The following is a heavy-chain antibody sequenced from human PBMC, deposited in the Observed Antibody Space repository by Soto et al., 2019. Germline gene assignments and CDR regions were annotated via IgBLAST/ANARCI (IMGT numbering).Heavy chain of an antibody. Sequence: PGGSLRLSCAASGLTFSTTWIHWVRQAPGKGLVWVSRINGDGGTKNYADSVKGRFTVSRDNAKNTLYLQMSSLSADDTAVYYCARGGNYYLDYWGQGTLVTVSS. CDR1: GLTFSTTW. D-gene: IGHD1-7*01. CDR3: ARGGNYYLDY. J-gene: IGHJ4*02. V-gene: IGHV3-74*01. CDR2: INGDGGTK.